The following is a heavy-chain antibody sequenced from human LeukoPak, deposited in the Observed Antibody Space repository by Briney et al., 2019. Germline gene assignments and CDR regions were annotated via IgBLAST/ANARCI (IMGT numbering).Heavy chain of an antibody. CDR2: INHSGST. J-gene: IGHJ4*02. CDR3: ARLNSFSDYSSGNLIDY. D-gene: IGHD3-22*01. CDR1: GGSFSGYY. V-gene: IGHV4-34*01. Sequence: SETLSLTCAVYGGSFSGYYWSWIRQPPGKGLEWMGEINHSGSTNYNPSLKSRVTISVDTSKNQFSLKLSSVTAADTAVYYCARLNSFSDYSSGNLIDYWGQGTLVTVSS.